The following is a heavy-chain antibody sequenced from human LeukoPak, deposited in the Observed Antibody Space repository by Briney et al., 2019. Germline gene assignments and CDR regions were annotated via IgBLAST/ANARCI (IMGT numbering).Heavy chain of an antibody. CDR1: GYTLNNYA. D-gene: IGHD2-21*02. Sequence: ASVKVSCKASGYTLNNYAMNWVRQAPGQGLEWMGWINTNTGIPTYAQGFTGRFVFSLDTSVSTAYLQISSLEAEDTAVYYCARDAGTLAYCGGDCYRYDYWGQGTLVTVSS. CDR3: ARDAGTLAYCGGDCYRYDY. V-gene: IGHV7-4-1*02. CDR2: INTNTGIP. J-gene: IGHJ4*02.